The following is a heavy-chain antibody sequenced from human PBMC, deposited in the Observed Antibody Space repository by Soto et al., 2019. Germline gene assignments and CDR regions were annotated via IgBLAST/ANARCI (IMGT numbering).Heavy chain of an antibody. CDR2: VHPGNSDI. D-gene: IGHD1-20*01. CDR1: GYSFNSYW. J-gene: IGHJ4*02. Sequence: VESLKLACKASGYSFNSYWIGWVLQMPVKGLEWMGIVHPGNSDIRYSPSFQGQVTVSVDRSISTAYLQWSSLKASDTAMYYCAALTGATFHWGQGTLVTVSS. V-gene: IGHV5-51*01. CDR3: AALTGATFH.